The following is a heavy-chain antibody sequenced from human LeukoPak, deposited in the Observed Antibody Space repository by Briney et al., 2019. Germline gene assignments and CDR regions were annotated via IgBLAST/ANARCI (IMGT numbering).Heavy chain of an antibody. CDR2: ISYDGSNK. Sequence: PGGSLRLSCAASGFTFSSYAMHWVRQAPGKGLEWVAVISYDGSNKYYADSVKGRFTISRDNSKNTLYLQMNSLRAEDTAVYYCARGERVLMVYAPFDIWGQGTMVTVSS. D-gene: IGHD2-8*01. J-gene: IGHJ3*02. V-gene: IGHV3-30*04. CDR3: ARGERVLMVYAPFDI. CDR1: GFTFSSYA.